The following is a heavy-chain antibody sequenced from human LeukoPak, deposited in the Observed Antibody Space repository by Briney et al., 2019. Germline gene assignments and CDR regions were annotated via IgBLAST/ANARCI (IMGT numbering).Heavy chain of an antibody. CDR3: ARDPSAVVVVAAPAYYYYMDV. V-gene: IGHV3-48*01. CDR1: GFTFSSYG. Sequence: PGGSLRLSCAASGFTFSSYGMTWVCQAPGKGLEWVSYISSSSSTIYYADSVKGRFTISRDNAKNSLYLQLNSLRAEDTAVYYCARDPSAVVVVAAPAYYYYMDVWGKGTTVTVSS. J-gene: IGHJ6*03. D-gene: IGHD2-15*01. CDR2: ISSSSSTI.